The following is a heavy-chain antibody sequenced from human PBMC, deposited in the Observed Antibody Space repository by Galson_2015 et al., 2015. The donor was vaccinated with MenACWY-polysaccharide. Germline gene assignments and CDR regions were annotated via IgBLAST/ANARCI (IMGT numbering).Heavy chain of an antibody. CDR2: IKKDGSEK. J-gene: IGHJ6*02. CDR3: ARGHYGMDV. Sequence: SLRLSCAASGFTFSSYWMTWVRQAPGKGLEWVANIKKDGSEKYYVDSVKGRFTIPRDNSKNSLYLQMHSLRAEDTAVYSCARGHYGMDVWGQGTTVTVS. CDR1: GFTFSSYW. V-gene: IGHV3-7*01.